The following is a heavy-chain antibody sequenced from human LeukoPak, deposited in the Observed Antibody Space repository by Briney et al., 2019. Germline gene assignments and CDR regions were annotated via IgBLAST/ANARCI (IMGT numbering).Heavy chain of an antibody. CDR1: GFTFSDYY. CDR2: ISSSGSTI. Sequence: GGSLRLSCAASGFTFSDYYMSWIRQAPGKGLEWVSYISSSGSTIYYADSVKGRFTISRDNAKNSLYLQMNSLRAEDTAVYYCARVEAAAPRIFYYYYYMDVWGKGTTVTVSS. D-gene: IGHD6-13*01. V-gene: IGHV3-11*04. CDR3: ARVEAAAPRIFYYYYYMDV. J-gene: IGHJ6*03.